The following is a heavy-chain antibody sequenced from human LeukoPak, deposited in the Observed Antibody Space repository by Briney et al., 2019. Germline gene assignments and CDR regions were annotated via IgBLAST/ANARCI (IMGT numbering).Heavy chain of an antibody. V-gene: IGHV1-2*02. D-gene: IGHD3-3*01. CDR1: GYTFTGYY. J-gene: IGHJ5*02. CDR2: INPNSGGT. Sequence: GASVKVSCKASGYTFTGYYMHWVRQAPGQGLEWMGWINPNSGGTNYAQKFQGRVTMTRDTSISTAYMELSRLRSDDTAVYYCARDHYDFWSGYNWFDPWGQGTLVTISS. CDR3: ARDHYDFWSGYNWFDP.